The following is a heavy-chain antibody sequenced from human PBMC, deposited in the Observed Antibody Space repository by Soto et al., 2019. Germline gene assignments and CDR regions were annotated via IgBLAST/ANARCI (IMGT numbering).Heavy chain of an antibody. CDR3: ASDRVQMVDGLDV. CDR1: GFTFSNTG. D-gene: IGHD2-15*01. V-gene: IGHV3-33*01. J-gene: IGHJ6*02. Sequence: GGSLRLSCAASGFTFSNTGMHWVRQAPGKGLEWVAVIWYDGINKYYADSVKGRFIISRDNSKNTVYLQMNSLRAEDRAVYYCASDRVQMVDGLDVWGQGTTVTVSS. CDR2: IWYDGINK.